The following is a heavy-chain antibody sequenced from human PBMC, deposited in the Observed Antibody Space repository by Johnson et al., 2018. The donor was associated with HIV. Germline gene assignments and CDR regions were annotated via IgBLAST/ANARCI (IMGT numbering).Heavy chain of an antibody. J-gene: IGHJ3*02. CDR2: IRYDGSNK. D-gene: IGHD5-12*01. Sequence: QVQLVESGGGVVQPGRSLRLSCAASGFTFSSYGMHWVRQAPGKGLEWVAFIRYDGSNKYYADSVKGRFTISRDNSKNTLYLQMNSLRAEDTAVYYCAKDGYSGYDDSFDIWGQGTMVTVSS. V-gene: IGHV3-30*02. CDR3: AKDGYSGYDDSFDI. CDR1: GFTFSSYG.